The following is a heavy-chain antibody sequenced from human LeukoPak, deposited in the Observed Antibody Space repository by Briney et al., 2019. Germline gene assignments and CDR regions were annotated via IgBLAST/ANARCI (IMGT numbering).Heavy chain of an antibody. Sequence: PGGSLRLSCAASGFTVSSNYMSWVRQAPGKGLEWVSVIYSGGSTYYADSVKGRFTIPRDNSKNTLYLQMNSLRAEDTAVYYCARLQLWFYFDYWGQGTLVTVSS. CDR1: GFTVSSNY. CDR3: ARLQLWFYFDY. J-gene: IGHJ4*02. D-gene: IGHD5-18*01. CDR2: IYSGGST. V-gene: IGHV3-53*01.